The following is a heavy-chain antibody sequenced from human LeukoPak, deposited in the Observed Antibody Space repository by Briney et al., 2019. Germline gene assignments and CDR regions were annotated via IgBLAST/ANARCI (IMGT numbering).Heavy chain of an antibody. CDR2: ISSSSSYI. J-gene: IGHJ4*02. D-gene: IGHD5-24*01. Sequence: PGGSLRLSCAASGFTFSSYSMNWVRQAPGKGLEWVSSISSSSSYIYYADSVKGRFTISRDNAKNSLYLQMNSLRAEDTAVYYCARDPAEMATIRVPFDYWGQGTLVTVSS. CDR3: ARDPAEMATIRVPFDY. CDR1: GFTFSSYS. V-gene: IGHV3-21*01.